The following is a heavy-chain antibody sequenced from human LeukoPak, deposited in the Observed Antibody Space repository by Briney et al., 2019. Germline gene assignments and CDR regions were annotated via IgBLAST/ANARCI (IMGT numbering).Heavy chain of an antibody. D-gene: IGHD3-3*01. J-gene: IGHJ6*03. CDR3: ARVIFGVVIIPPPYYMDV. CDR1: GGSISSYY. V-gene: IGHV4-59*01. Sequence: SETLSLTCTVSGGSISSYYWSWIRQPPGKGLEWIGYVYYSGSTNYNPSLKSRVTISVDTSKNQFSLKLSSVTAADTAVYYCARVIFGVVIIPPPYYMDVWGKGTTVTVSS. CDR2: VYYSGST.